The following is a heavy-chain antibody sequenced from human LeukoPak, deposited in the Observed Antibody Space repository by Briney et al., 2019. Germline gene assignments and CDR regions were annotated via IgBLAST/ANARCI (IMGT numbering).Heavy chain of an antibody. V-gene: IGHV4-59*01. Sequence: NPSETLSLTCTVSGASIRSYYWNWLRQPPGKGLEWIGYINYSGSTNYNPSLESRVTMSIDTSKNQFSLKVNSVTAADTAMYYCALPLCTSMSCYPYYFDSWGQGTLVTVSS. D-gene: IGHD2-2*01. CDR3: ALPLCTSMSCYPYYFDS. CDR2: INYSGST. J-gene: IGHJ4*01. CDR1: GASIRSYY.